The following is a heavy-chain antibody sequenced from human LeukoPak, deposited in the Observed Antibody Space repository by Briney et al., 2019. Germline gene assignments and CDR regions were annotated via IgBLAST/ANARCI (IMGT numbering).Heavy chain of an antibody. CDR1: GFTFSDYY. V-gene: IGHV3-11*01. Sequence: GGSLRLSCAASGFTFSDYYMSWIRQAPGKGLEWVSYISSSGSTIYYADSVKGRFTISRDNAKSSLYLQMNSLRAEDTAVYYCARADYYGDYGWFDPWGQGTLVTVSS. CDR2: ISSSGSTI. D-gene: IGHD4-17*01. CDR3: ARADYYGDYGWFDP. J-gene: IGHJ5*02.